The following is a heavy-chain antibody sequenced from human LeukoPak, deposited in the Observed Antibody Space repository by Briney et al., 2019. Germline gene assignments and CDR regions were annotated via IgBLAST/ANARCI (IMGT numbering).Heavy chain of an antibody. J-gene: IGHJ3*02. CDR2: IYYSGST. CDR3: ASRHLRTKGAFDI. Sequence: SETLSLTCTVSGGSISSYYWGWIRQPPGKGLEWIGSIYYSGSTYYNPSLKSRVTISVDTSKNQFSLKLSSVTAADTAVYYCASRHLRTKGAFDIWGQGTMVTVSS. CDR1: GGSISSYY. V-gene: IGHV4-39*01. D-gene: IGHD3-16*01.